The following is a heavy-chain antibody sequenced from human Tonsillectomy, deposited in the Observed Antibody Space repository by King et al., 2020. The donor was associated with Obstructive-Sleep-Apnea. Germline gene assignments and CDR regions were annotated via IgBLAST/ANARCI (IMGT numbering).Heavy chain of an antibody. CDR1: GYNFPRYW. Sequence: QLVQSGAEVKKPGESLKISCKGSGYNFPRYWIGWVRQMPGRGLEWMGIIYPGYSDTRYSPSFQDQVTISPDKSISTAYLQWSSLKASDTAIYYCARPDSSGYLDAFDIWGQGTMVTVSS. CDR3: ARPDSSGYLDAFDI. V-gene: IGHV5-51*01. D-gene: IGHD3-22*01. CDR2: IYPGYSDT. J-gene: IGHJ3*02.